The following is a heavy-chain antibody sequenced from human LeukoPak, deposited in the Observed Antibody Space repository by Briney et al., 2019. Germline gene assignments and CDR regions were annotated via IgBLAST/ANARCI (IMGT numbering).Heavy chain of an antibody. Sequence: GGSLRLSCAASGFTVSSNYMSWVRQAPGEGLEWVSVIYSGGSTYYADSVKGRFTISRDNSKNTLYLQMNSLRAEDTAVYYCARDGGYYYYMDVWGKGTTVTVSS. D-gene: IGHD3-16*01. CDR3: ARDGGYYYYMDV. CDR2: IYSGGST. CDR1: GFTVSSNY. J-gene: IGHJ6*03. V-gene: IGHV3-66*01.